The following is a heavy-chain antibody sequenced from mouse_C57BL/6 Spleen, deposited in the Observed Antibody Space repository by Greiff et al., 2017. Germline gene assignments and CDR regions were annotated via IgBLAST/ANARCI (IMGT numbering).Heavy chain of an antibody. Sequence: VKLQQSGAELVRPGASVKLSCKASGYTFTDYYINWVKQRPGQGLEWIARIYPGSGNTYYNEKFKGKATLTAEKSSSTAYMQLSSLTSEDSAVYFCARDGNYYGSSELAYWGQGTLVTVSA. CDR3: ARDGNYYGSSELAY. J-gene: IGHJ3*01. CDR2: IYPGSGNT. D-gene: IGHD1-1*01. CDR1: GYTFTDYY. V-gene: IGHV1-76*01.